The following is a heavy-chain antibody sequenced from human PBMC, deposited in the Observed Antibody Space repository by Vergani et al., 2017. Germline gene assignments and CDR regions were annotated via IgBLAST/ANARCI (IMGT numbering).Heavy chain of an antibody. CDR2: IRSKANSYAT. J-gene: IGHJ6*03. CDR3: NRDRAMGAPYYYYYYMDV. V-gene: IGHV3-73*02. Sequence: EVQLVESGGGLVQPGGSLKLSCAASGFTFSGSAMHWLRQASGKGLEWVGRIRSKANSYATAYAASVKGRFTISSDDSKNTAYLQMNSLITEDMAVYYCNRDRAMGAPYYYYYYMDVWGKGTTVTVSS. D-gene: IGHD1-26*01. CDR1: GFTFSGSA.